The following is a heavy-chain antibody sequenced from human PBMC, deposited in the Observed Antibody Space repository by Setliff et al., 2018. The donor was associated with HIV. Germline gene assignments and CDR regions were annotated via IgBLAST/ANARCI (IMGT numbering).Heavy chain of an antibody. Sequence: SETLSLTCTVSGGSISSYYWSWIRQPPGKGLEWIGYTYTSGSTNYNPSLKSRVTISLDTSKNQFSLKLTSVTAADTAVYYCARGLSFYDPGGFDYWGQGTLVTVSS. D-gene: IGHD3-22*01. CDR2: TYTSGST. CDR1: GGSISSYY. V-gene: IGHV4-4*09. CDR3: ARGLSFYDPGGFDY. J-gene: IGHJ4*02.